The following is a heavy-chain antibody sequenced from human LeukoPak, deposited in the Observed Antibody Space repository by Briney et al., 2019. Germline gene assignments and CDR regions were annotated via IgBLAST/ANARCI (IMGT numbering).Heavy chain of an antibody. CDR2: IYYSGST. CDR1: GGSISSYY. V-gene: IGHV4-59*12. D-gene: IGHD3-16*01. CDR3: ARLNFRGGEALHFDS. J-gene: IGHJ4*02. Sequence: SETLSLTCTVSGGSISSYYWSWIRQPPGKGLEWIGYIYYSGSTNYNPSLKSRVTISVDTSKIQFSLRLYSVTAADTALYFCARLNFRGGEALHFDSWGQGTLVTVSS.